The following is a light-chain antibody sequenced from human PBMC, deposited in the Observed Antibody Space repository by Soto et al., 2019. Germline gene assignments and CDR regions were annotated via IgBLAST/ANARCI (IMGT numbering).Light chain of an antibody. Sequence: IVMTQSPATLSLSPGESVTLSWRASQSVRSNLAWYKQKPGQAPRLLSYGASSRATGIPDRCSGSGSGTEFTLTISRLEPEDFEVYYCQQYGSSPGTFGQGTKVHIK. CDR2: GAS. CDR1: QSVRSN. CDR3: QQYGSSPGT. J-gene: IGKJ1*01. V-gene: IGKV3-20*01.